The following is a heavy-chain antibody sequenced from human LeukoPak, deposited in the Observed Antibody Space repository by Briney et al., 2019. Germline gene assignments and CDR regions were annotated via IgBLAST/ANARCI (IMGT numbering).Heavy chain of an antibody. J-gene: IGHJ4*02. CDR1: GGSISSSSYY. V-gene: IGHV4-39*01. D-gene: IGHD5-18*01. CDR3: ARRSGYSYGHKNPLED. CDR2: IYYSGST. Sequence: PSETLSLTCTVSGGSISSSSYYWGWIRQPPGKGLEWIGSIYYSGSTYYNPSLKSRVTISVDTSKNQFSLKLSSVTAADTAVYYCARRSGYSYGHKNPLEDWGQGTLVTVSS.